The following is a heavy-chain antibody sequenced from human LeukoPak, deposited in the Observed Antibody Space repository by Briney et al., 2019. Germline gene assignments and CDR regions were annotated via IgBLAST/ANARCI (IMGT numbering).Heavy chain of an antibody. CDR2: ISGSGGST. V-gene: IGHV3-23*01. J-gene: IGHJ4*02. Sequence: SGGSLRLSCAASGFTFSSYAMSWVRQAPGKGLEWVSAISGSGGSTYYADSVKGRFTISRDNSKNTLYLQMNSLRAEDTAVYYCAKSAVFGSSVYYLRHFDYWGQGTLVTVSS. D-gene: IGHD3-22*01. CDR3: AKSAVFGSSVYYLRHFDY. CDR1: GFTFSSYA.